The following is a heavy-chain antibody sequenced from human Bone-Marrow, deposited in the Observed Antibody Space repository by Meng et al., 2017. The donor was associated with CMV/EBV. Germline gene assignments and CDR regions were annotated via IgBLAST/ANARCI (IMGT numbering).Heavy chain of an antibody. CDR1: GFTFDDYA. D-gene: IGHD3-16*01. V-gene: IGHV3-9*01. J-gene: IGHJ3*02. Sequence: SLKISCAASGFTFDDYAMHWVRQAPGKGLEWVSGISWNSGSIGYADSVKGRFTISRDNSKNRLYLRMDSLKTEDTAVYYCAREGGVRTAFDIWGQGTMVTVSS. CDR3: AREGGVRTAFDI. CDR2: ISWNSGSI.